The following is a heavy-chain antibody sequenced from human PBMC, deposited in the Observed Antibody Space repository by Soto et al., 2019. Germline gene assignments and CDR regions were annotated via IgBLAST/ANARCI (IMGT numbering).Heavy chain of an antibody. D-gene: IGHD7-27*01. CDR3: ARLESVTRSLGYFDY. V-gene: IGHV4-31*03. CDR2: IYYSGST. J-gene: IGHJ4*02. Sequence: SETLSLTCTVSGASISSGDYYWSWVRQLPGRGLEWIAYIYYSGSTFYNPSLMSRLAISVDTSRNQFSLSLTSVTAADTAVYYCARLESVTRSLGYFDYWGQGIRVTVSS. CDR1: GASISSGDYY.